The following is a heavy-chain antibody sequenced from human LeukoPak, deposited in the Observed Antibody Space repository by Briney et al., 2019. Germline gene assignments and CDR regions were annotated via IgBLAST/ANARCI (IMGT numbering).Heavy chain of an antibody. Sequence: GRSLRLSCAASGFTFDDYAMHWVRQAPGKGLEWVSGNSWNGGSIGYADSVKGRFTISRDNAKNSLYLQMNSLRAEDTALYYCAKESGGTTGTTGYFDYWGQGTLVTVSS. CDR3: AKESGGTTGTTGYFDY. CDR2: NSWNGGSI. J-gene: IGHJ4*02. D-gene: IGHD1-1*01. V-gene: IGHV3-9*01. CDR1: GFTFDDYA.